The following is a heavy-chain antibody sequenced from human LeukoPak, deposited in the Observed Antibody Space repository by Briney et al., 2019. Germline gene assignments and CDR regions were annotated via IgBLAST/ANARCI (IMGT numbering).Heavy chain of an antibody. V-gene: IGHV4-59*01. Sequence: SETLSLTCTVSGGSISRYYWSWIRQPPGKGLEWIGYIYYSGSTNYNPSLKSRVTISVDTSKNQFSLKLSSVTAADTAVYYCARYDSRRNWFDPWGQGTLVTVSS. D-gene: IGHD3-22*01. J-gene: IGHJ5*02. CDR3: ARYDSRRNWFDP. CDR2: IYYSGST. CDR1: GGSISRYY.